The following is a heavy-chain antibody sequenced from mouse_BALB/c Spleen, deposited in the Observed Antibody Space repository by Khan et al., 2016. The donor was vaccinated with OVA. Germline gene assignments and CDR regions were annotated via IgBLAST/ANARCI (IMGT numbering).Heavy chain of an antibody. J-gene: IGHJ2*01. V-gene: IGHV5-6*01. D-gene: IGHD1-1*01. Sequence: EVELVESGGDLVKPGGSLKLSCAASGFTFSSYGMSWVRQTPDKRLEWVATISSGGNYTYYPDSMKGRFTISRDNAKNTLYLQMSSLKSEDTAMYFCATRYFYGSRVYFDYWGQGTTLTVSS. CDR1: GFTFSSYG. CDR2: ISSGGNYT. CDR3: ATRYFYGSRVYFDY.